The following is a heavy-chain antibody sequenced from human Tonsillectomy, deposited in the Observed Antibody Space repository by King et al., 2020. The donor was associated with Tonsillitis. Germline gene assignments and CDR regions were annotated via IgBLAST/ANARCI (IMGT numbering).Heavy chain of an antibody. V-gene: IGHV3-21*01. CDR1: GFTFSSYS. CDR3: ARDHSLGVPGGFDV. J-gene: IGHJ6*02. D-gene: IGHD2-15*01. CDR2: LSSNSYFI. Sequence: VQLVESGGGLVKPGGSLRLSCAASGFTFSSYSMNWVRQVPGKGLEWVSTLSSNSYFIYYADSVKGRFTISRDNAKNSVDLQMNSLRAEDTAVYYCARDHSLGVPGGFDVWGQGTTVTVSS.